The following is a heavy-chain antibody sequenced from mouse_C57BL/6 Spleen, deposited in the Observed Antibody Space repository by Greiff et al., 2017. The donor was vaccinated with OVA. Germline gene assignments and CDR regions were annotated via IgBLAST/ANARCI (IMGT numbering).Heavy chain of an antibody. D-gene: IGHD2-14*01. V-gene: IGHV5-15*01. CDR3: ARHRYDDAMDY. J-gene: IGHJ4*01. CDR1: GFTFSDYG. CDR2: ISNLASSI. Sequence: EVKLMESGGGLVQPGGSLKLSCAASGFTFSDYGMAWVRQAPRQGPEWVAFISNLASSIYYADTVTGRFTITRENAKNTLYLEMSSLRSEDTAMYYCARHRYDDAMDYWGQGTSVTVSS.